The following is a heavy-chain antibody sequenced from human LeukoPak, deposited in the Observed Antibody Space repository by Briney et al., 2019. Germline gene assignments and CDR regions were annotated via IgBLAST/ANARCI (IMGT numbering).Heavy chain of an antibody. CDR3: ALRGYCSSTSCFYISRGNYYYYMDV. D-gene: IGHD2-2*01. Sequence: SETLSLTCTVSGGSISSSSYYWGWIRQPPGKGLEWIGSIYYSGSTYYNPSLKSRVTISVDTSKNQFSLKLSSVTAADTAVYYCALRGYCSSTSCFYISRGNYYYYMDVWGKGTTVTISS. V-gene: IGHV4-39*01. J-gene: IGHJ6*03. CDR2: IYYSGST. CDR1: GGSISSSSYY.